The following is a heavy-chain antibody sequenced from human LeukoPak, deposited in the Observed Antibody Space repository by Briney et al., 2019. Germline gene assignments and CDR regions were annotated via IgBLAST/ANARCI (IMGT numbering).Heavy chain of an antibody. CDR3: ARDTGDGGYNWFDP. CDR2: IYTSGST. Sequence: SETLSLTCTVSGGSISSYYWSWIRQPAGKGLEWIGRIYTSGSTNYNPSLKSRVTMSVDTSKNQFSLKLSSVTAADTAVYYCARDTGDGGYNWFDPWGQGTLVTVSS. V-gene: IGHV4-4*07. CDR1: GGSISSYY. J-gene: IGHJ5*02. D-gene: IGHD7-27*01.